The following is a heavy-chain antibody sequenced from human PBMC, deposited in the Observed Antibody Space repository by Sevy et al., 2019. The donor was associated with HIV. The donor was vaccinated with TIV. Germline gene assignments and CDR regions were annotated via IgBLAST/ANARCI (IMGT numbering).Heavy chain of an antibody. Sequence: GGSLRLSCAASGFTFSDYYMSXXRQAPGKGLEWVSYISSSGSTIYYADSVKGRFTISRDNAKNSLYLQMNSLRAEDTAVYYCASDATIAALSPFDYWGQGTLVTVSS. D-gene: IGHD6-13*01. V-gene: IGHV3-11*01. CDR3: ASDATIAALSPFDY. CDR1: GFTFSDYY. J-gene: IGHJ4*02. CDR2: ISSSGSTI.